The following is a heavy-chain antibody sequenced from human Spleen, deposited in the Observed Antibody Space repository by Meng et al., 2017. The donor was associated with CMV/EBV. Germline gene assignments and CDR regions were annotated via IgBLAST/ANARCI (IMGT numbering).Heavy chain of an antibody. CDR1: GFTFSSYA. V-gene: IGHV3-23*01. D-gene: IGHD1-26*01. CDR3: ARESGSYLTYYFDY. J-gene: IGHJ4*02. CDR2: ISGSGGST. Sequence: ASGFTFSSYAMSWVRQAPGKGLEWVSAISGSGGSTYYADSVKGRFTISRDNSKNTLCLQMNSLRAEDTAVYYCARESGSYLTYYFDYWGQGALVTVSS.